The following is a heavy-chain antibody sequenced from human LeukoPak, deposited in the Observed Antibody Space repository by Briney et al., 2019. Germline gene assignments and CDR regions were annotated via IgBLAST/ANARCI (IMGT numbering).Heavy chain of an antibody. CDR1: GFTFSSYS. Sequence: GGSLRLSCAASGFTFSSYSMNWVRQAPGKGLEWVSSISSSSSYIYYADSVKGRFTISRDNAKNSLYLQTNSLRAEDTAVYYCARDDDILTGYPFDYWGQGTLVTVSS. CDR3: ARDDDILTGYPFDY. V-gene: IGHV3-21*01. CDR2: ISSSSSYI. J-gene: IGHJ4*02. D-gene: IGHD3-9*01.